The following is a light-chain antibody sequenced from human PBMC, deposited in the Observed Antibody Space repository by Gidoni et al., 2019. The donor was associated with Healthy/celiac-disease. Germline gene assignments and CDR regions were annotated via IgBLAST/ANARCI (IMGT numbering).Light chain of an antibody. CDR2: DVS. J-gene: IGLJ2*01. V-gene: IGLV2-14*01. CDR3: SSYTSSSTLVV. CDR1: SSDVGGYNY. Sequence: QSALTQPASVSGSPGQSITISCTGTSSDVGGYNYVSWYQQHPGNAPKLMIYDVSNRPSGVSNRFSGSKSGNPASLTISGLQAEDEADYYCSSYTSSSTLVVFGGGTKLTVL.